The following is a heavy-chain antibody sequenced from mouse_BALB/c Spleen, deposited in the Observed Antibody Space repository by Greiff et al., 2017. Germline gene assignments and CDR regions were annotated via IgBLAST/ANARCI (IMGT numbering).Heavy chain of an antibody. V-gene: IGHV5-17*02. D-gene: IGHD1-1*01. CDR3: ARGHYGSSSFAY. Sequence: EVQGVESGGGLVQPGGSRKLSCAASGFTFSSFGMHWVRQAPEKGLEWVAYISSGSSTIYYADTVKGRFTISRDNPKNTLFLQMTSLRSEDTAMYYCARGHYGSSSFAYWGQGTLVTVSA. CDR1: GFTFSSFG. CDR2: ISSGSSTI. J-gene: IGHJ3*01.